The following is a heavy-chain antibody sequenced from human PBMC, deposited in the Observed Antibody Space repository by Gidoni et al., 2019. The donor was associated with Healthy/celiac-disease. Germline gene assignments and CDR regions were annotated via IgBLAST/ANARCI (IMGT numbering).Heavy chain of an antibody. Sequence: SGGSISSSSYDWGWIRQPPGKGLEWIGSIYYSGSTYYNPSLKSRVTISVDTSKNQFSLKLSSVTAADTAVYYCARQVGGSIVVVTARYNWFDPWGQGTLVTVSS. J-gene: IGHJ5*02. CDR1: GGSISSSSYD. D-gene: IGHD2-21*02. CDR2: IYYSGST. CDR3: ARQVGGSIVVVTARYNWFDP. V-gene: IGHV4-39*01.